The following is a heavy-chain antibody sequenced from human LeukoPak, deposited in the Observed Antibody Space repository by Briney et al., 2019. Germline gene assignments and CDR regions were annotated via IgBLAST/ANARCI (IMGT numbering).Heavy chain of an antibody. J-gene: IGHJ3*02. V-gene: IGHV4-59*01. CDR3: ARELGGNSLAFDI. D-gene: IGHD4-23*01. Sequence: SETLSLTCTVSGGSISSYYWSWIRQPPGKGLEWIGYIYYSGSTNYNPSLKSRVTISVDTSKNQFSLKLSSVTAEDTAVYYCARELGGNSLAFDIWGQGTMVTVSS. CDR2: IYYSGST. CDR1: GGSISSYY.